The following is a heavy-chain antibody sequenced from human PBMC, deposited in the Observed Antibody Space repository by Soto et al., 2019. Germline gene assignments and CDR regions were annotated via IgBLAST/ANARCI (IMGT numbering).Heavy chain of an antibody. CDR3: ARGYSGYDSPYFDY. J-gene: IGHJ4*02. Sequence: SETLSLTCTVSGGSISSGGYYWSWIRQHPGKGLEWIGYIYYSGSTYYNPSLKSRVTISVDTSKNQFSLKLSSVTAADTAVYYCARGYSGYDSPYFDYWGQGTLVTVSS. CDR1: GGSISSGGYY. CDR2: IYYSGST. D-gene: IGHD5-12*01. V-gene: IGHV4-31*03.